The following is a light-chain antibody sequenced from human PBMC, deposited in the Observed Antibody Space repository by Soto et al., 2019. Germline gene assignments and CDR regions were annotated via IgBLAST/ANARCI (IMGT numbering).Light chain of an antibody. CDR1: NSNIGSNT. Sequence: QSVLTQPPSASGTPGQRVAISCSGSNSNIGSNTVNWYQQVPGPAPKALIYSNDQRPSVVPARFSAYKSGSSAALAINGLQSEDAADYHCAACDDILNGPVFGGGTKLTVL. CDR3: AACDDILNGPV. J-gene: IGLJ2*01. CDR2: SND. V-gene: IGLV1-44*01.